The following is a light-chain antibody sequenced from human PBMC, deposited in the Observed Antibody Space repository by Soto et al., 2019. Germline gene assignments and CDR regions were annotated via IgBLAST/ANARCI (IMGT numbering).Light chain of an antibody. V-gene: IGKV1-39*01. Sequence: DIQMTQSPSSLSASVGDRVTISCRASQTISRYLCWYQQKPGKAPKLLIYAASSLQSRVPSRFSGRGSGTDFTLTISSLQPEDFATYYCQQSYSSPRTFGQGTKLEIQ. CDR3: QQSYSSPRT. CDR1: QTISRY. J-gene: IGKJ2*01. CDR2: AAS.